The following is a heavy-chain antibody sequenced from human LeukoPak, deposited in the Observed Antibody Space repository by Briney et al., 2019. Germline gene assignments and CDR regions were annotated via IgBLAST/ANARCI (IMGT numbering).Heavy chain of an antibody. CDR2: ISYDGSNK. CDR1: GFTFSSYA. V-gene: IGHV3-30-3*01. CDR3: ARDQHSGYDYRSGYYYYGMDV. J-gene: IGHJ6*02. Sequence: GRSLRLSCAASGFTFSSYAMHWVRQAPGKGLEWVAVISYDGSNKYYADSVKGRFTISRGNSKNTLYLQMNSLRAEDTAVYYCARDQHSGYDYRSGYYYYGMDVWGQGTTVTVSS. D-gene: IGHD5-12*01.